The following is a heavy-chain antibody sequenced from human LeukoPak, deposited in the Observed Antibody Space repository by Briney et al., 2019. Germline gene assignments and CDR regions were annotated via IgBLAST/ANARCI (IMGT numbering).Heavy chain of an antibody. Sequence: ASVKVSCKASGGTFSSYAISWVRQAPGQGLEWMGGIIPIFGTANYAQKFQGRVTITADESTSTAYMELSSLRSEDTAVYYCARGGSSGWTNIDYWGQGTLVTVSS. CDR3: ARGGSSGWTNIDY. D-gene: IGHD6-19*01. J-gene: IGHJ4*02. V-gene: IGHV1-69*13. CDR1: GGTFSSYA. CDR2: IIPIFGTA.